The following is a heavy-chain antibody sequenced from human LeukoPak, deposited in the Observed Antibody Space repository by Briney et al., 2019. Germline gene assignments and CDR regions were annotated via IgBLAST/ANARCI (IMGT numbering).Heavy chain of an antibody. CDR3: ARGEGYYDSSGPLKY. CDR2: ISYDGSNK. J-gene: IGHJ4*02. CDR1: GFTFSSYA. Sequence: GGSLRLSCAASGFTFSSYAMYWVRQAPGKGLEWVAVISYDGSNKYYADSVKGRFTISRDNSKNTLYLQMNSLRAEDTAVYYCARGEGYYDSSGPLKYWGQGTLVTVSS. D-gene: IGHD3-22*01. V-gene: IGHV3-30-3*01.